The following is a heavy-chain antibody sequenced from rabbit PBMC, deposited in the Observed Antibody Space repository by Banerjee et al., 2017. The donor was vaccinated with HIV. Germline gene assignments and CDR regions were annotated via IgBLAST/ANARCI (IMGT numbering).Heavy chain of an antibody. Sequence: VRQAPGKGLEWIACVATGSGGSTYYASWAKGRFTISKASSTTVTLQMTSLTAADTATYFCAREEITYGDPRYAYACLDLWGPGTLVTVS. D-gene: IGHD2-1*01. CDR2: VATGSGGST. V-gene: IGHV1S40*01. CDR3: AREEITYGDPRYAYACLDL. J-gene: IGHJ5*01.